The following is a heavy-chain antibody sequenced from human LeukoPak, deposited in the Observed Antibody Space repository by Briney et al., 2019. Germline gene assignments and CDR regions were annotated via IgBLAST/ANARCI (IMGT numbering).Heavy chain of an antibody. V-gene: IGHV3-33*01. CDR1: VFTFSSYG. D-gene: IGHD3-22*01. Sequence: PGGSLRLSCAASVFTFSSYGMHWVREAPGRGLEWVAVIWYDGSNKYYADSVKGRFTISRDNSKNTLYLQMNSLRAEDTAVYYCARDYDYYDSSGYYSHFDYWGQGTLVTVSS. J-gene: IGHJ4*02. CDR3: ARDYDYYDSSGYYSHFDY. CDR2: IWYDGSNK.